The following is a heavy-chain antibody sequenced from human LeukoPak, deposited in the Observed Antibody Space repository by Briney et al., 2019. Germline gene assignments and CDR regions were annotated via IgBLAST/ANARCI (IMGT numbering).Heavy chain of an antibody. CDR3: ANLYGSNYYFDY. J-gene: IGHJ4*02. CDR1: GFTVSSNY. V-gene: IGHV3-53*05. CDR2: IYSGGST. Sequence: PGGSLRLSCAASGFTVSSNYMSWVRQAPGKGLEWVSVIYSGGSTYYADSVKGRFTISRDNSKNTLYLQMSSLRAEDTAVYFCANLYGSNYYFDYWGQGTLVTVSS. D-gene: IGHD4-23*01.